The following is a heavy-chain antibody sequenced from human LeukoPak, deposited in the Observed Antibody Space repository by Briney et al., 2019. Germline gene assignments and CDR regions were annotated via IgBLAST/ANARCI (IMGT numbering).Heavy chain of an antibody. CDR3: ARDGVIIWEGPEYYDILTGYLDPFDY. CDR1: GGSISSYY. V-gene: IGHV4-4*07. J-gene: IGHJ4*02. CDR2: IYTSGST. D-gene: IGHD3-9*01. Sequence: SETLSLTCTVSGGSISSYYWSWIRQPAGKGLEWIGRIYTSGSTNYNPSLKSRVTMSVDTSKNQFSLKLSSVTAADTAVYYCARDGVIIWEGPEYYDILTGYLDPFDYWGQGTLVTVSS.